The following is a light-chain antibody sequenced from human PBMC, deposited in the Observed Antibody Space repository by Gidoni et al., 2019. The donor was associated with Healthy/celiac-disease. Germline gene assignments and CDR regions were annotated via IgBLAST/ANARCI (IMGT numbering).Light chain of an antibody. Sequence: EIVLTQSPATLSLSPGERATLSCRASQSVSSYLAWYKQKPGKAPRLLIYDASNRATGIPARFSGSGSGTDFTLTISSLEPEDFAVYYCQQRSNWITFGQGTRLEIK. CDR2: DAS. J-gene: IGKJ5*01. CDR3: QQRSNWIT. V-gene: IGKV3-11*01. CDR1: QSVSSY.